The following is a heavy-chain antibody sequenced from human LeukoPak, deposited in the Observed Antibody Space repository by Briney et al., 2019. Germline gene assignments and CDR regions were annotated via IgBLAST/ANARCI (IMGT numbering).Heavy chain of an antibody. J-gene: IGHJ5*02. D-gene: IGHD3-3*01. CDR2: IYYSGST. V-gene: IGHV4-39*07. CDR3: ARGSYDFWSGHPPRFDP. Sequence: SETLSLTCTVSGGSIRSGGYYWGWIRQPPGKGLEWIATIYYSGSTYSNPSLKSRVSISVDTSKNQFSLKVTSVTAADTAVYYCARGSYDFWSGHPPRFDPWGQGTLVTVSS. CDR1: GGSIRSGGYY.